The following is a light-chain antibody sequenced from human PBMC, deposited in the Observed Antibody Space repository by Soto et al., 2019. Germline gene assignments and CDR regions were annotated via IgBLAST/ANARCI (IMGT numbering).Light chain of an antibody. J-gene: IGKJ4*01. CDR1: QSINTP. CDR2: EAS. Sequence: DIHLTQSPSTLSASVGSGVTIPCRASQSINTPLAWYQQKPGKAPNLRIYEASSLEGGVPSRFSGSGSGTEFTLSSSSLQPDDFASYYCQQYTSYPLTFGGGTKVDI. CDR3: QQYTSYPLT. V-gene: IGKV1-5*03.